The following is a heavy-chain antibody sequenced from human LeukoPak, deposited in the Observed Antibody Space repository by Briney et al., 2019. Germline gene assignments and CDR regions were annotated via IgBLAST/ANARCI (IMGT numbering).Heavy chain of an antibody. Sequence: PGWSLRLSCAASGFSFSSFAMMWVRQAPGMGLELISAILSGGDVFFYGDSVRGRFTISRDDSTNTLFLQMNNLRADDSAVYYCARDPNGNYVGAFEMWGPGTTVTVSS. D-gene: IGHD4-17*01. CDR2: ILSGGDVF. J-gene: IGHJ3*02. CDR1: GFSFSSFA. V-gene: IGHV3-23*01. CDR3: ARDPNGNYVGAFEM.